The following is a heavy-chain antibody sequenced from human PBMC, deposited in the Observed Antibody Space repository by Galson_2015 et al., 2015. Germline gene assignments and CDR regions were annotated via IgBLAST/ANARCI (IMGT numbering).Heavy chain of an antibody. CDR3: ARGVEMDYYYFYYMDV. D-gene: IGHD5-24*01. Sequence: SVKVSCKASGGTFNTYVISWVRQAPGQGLEWMGETITIFGTPNYARKFQGRVTITADESTSTAYMELSSLRSEDTAVYYCARGVEMDYYYFYYMDVWGKGTAVTVSS. J-gene: IGHJ6*03. CDR1: GGTFNTYV. V-gene: IGHV1-69*13. CDR2: TITIFGTP.